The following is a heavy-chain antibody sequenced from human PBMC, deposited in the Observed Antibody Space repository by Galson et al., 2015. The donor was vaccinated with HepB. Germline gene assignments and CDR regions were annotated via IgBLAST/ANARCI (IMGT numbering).Heavy chain of an antibody. D-gene: IGHD6-19*01. Sequence: SLRLSCAASGFTFSSYGMHWVRQAPGKGLEWVANIKQDGSEKYYVDSVKGRFTISRDNAKNSLYLQMNSLRAEDTAVYYCAREDSSGLDYWGQGTLVTVSS. J-gene: IGHJ4*02. V-gene: IGHV3-7*03. CDR3: AREDSSGLDY. CDR2: IKQDGSEK. CDR1: GFTFSSYG.